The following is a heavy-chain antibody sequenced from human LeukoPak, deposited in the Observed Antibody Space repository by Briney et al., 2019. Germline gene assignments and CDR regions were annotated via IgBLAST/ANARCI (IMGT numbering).Heavy chain of an antibody. D-gene: IGHD6-13*01. CDR2: IYHSGST. V-gene: IGHV4-39*07. Sequence: PSETLSLTCTVSGGSISSSSYYWGWIRQPPGKGLEWIGSIYHSGSTYYNPSLKSRVTISVDTSKNQFSLKLSSVTAADTAVYYCAIINSRKYYFDYWGQGTLVTVSS. CDR3: AIINSRKYYFDY. CDR1: GGSISSSSYY. J-gene: IGHJ4*02.